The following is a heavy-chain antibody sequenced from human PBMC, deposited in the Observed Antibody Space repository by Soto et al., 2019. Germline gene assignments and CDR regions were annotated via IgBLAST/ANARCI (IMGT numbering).Heavy chain of an antibody. Sequence: QVQLVQSGAEVKKPGSSVKVSCKASGVTFSSYAISWVRQAPGQGLEWMGGIIPISDTTNYAQKIQGRVTITADESASTAYMELSSLRSEDTAVYYCARSQGSSTSLEIYYYYYYGMDVWGQGTTVTVSS. CDR2: IIPISDTT. J-gene: IGHJ6*02. CDR1: GVTFSSYA. V-gene: IGHV1-69*01. CDR3: ARSQGSSTSLEIYYYYYYGMDV. D-gene: IGHD2-2*01.